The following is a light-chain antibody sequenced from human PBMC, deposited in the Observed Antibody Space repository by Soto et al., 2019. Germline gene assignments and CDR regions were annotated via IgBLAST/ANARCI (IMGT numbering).Light chain of an antibody. CDR3: SSYTSSSTRVG. Sequence: QSALTQPASVYGSPGQSITISCTGTSSDVGGYNYVSWYQQHPGKAPKLLIYDVSNRPSGVSNRFSGSKSGNTASLTISGLQAEDEADYYCSSYTSSSTRVGFGGGTKLTV. V-gene: IGLV2-14*01. CDR1: SSDVGGYNY. CDR2: DVS. J-gene: IGLJ2*01.